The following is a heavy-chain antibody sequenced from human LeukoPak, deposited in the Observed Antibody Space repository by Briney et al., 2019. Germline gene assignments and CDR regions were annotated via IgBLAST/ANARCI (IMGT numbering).Heavy chain of an antibody. CDR1: GFAFSSYW. D-gene: IGHD4-11*01. J-gene: IGHJ4*02. Sequence: GSLRLSCVASGFAFSSYWISWVRQAPGKGLELVANISPDGSAEDYVDSVRGRFAISRDNAKRSLYLQMNSLSPEDTAVYYCANQAYSQFDYWGQGTLVSVSS. CDR2: ISPDGSAE. V-gene: IGHV3-7*01. CDR3: ANQAYSQFDY.